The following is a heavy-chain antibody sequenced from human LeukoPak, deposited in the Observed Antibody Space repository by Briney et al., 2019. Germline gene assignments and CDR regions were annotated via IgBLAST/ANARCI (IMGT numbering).Heavy chain of an antibody. J-gene: IGHJ4*02. CDR2: ISSSSSTI. D-gene: IGHD3-10*01. CDR1: GFTFSSYW. Sequence: GGSLRLSCAASGFTFSSYWMNWIRQVPGKGLEWVSYISSSSSTIYCEDSVKGRFTISRDNAKNSLYLQMNSLRVEDTAIYYCAKDPVPSYYGSGSADHWGQGTLVTVSS. CDR3: AKDPVPSYYGSGSADH. V-gene: IGHV3-48*04.